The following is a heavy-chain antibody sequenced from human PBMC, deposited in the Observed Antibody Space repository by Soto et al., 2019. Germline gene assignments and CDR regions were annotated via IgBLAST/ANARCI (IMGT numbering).Heavy chain of an antibody. V-gene: IGHV4-34*01. CDR2: IKHSGIT. CDR3: AKGKHPDY. CDR1: GGSFSGYY. J-gene: IGHJ4*02. Sequence: SETLSLTCAVYGGSFSGYYWSWSRQPPGKGLEWIGEIKHSGITNYNPSLKSRVTISADTSKNQFSLKLSSETAADTAVYYCAKGKHPDYWGQGTLVTVSS.